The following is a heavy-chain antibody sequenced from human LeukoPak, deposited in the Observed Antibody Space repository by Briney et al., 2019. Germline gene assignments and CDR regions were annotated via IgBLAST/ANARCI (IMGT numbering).Heavy chain of an antibody. Sequence: ASVKVSCKASGYTLTSYFIHWVRQAPGQGLEWMGIINPSGGSTSYAQKFQGRVTMTRDTSTSTVYMEMSSLRSEDTAVYYCARDQDWNYAFDIWGQGTMVTVSS. V-gene: IGHV1-46*01. D-gene: IGHD1-7*01. J-gene: IGHJ3*02. CDR1: GYTLTSYF. CDR3: ARDQDWNYAFDI. CDR2: INPSGGST.